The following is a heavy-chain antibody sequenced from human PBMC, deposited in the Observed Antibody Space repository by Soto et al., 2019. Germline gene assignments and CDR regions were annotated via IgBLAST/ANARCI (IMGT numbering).Heavy chain of an antibody. CDR1: GYTFTSYG. J-gene: IGHJ6*02. V-gene: IGHV1-18*01. CDR2: ISAYNGNT. Sequence: ASVKVSCKASGYTFTSYGISWVRQAPGQGLEWMGWISAYNGNTNYAQKLQGRVTMTTDTSTSTAYMELRSLRSDDTAVYYCARDALWFGVAETIWDDDDYGMDVWGQGTTVTVSS. D-gene: IGHD3-10*01. CDR3: ARDALWFGVAETIWDDDDYGMDV.